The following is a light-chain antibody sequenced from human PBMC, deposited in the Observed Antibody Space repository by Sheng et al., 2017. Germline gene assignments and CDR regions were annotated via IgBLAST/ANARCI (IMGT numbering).Light chain of an antibody. V-gene: IGLV2-14*03. CDR1: SSDVGGYNY. CDR2: DVN. J-gene: IGLJ2*01. CDR3: SSYTSFSTVV. Sequence: QSALTQPASVSGSPGQSITLSCTGTSSDVGGYNYLSWYQQHSGKAPKLIIYDVNYRPSGVSNRFSGSKSGKTASLTISDLQAEDEALYYCSSYTSFSTVVFGGGTNLTFL.